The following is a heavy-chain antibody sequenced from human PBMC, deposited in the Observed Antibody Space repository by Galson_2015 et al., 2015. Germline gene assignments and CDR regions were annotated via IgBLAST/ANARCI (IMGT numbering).Heavy chain of an antibody. V-gene: IGHV4-59*01. J-gene: IGHJ4*02. CDR3: ARGRIIMIRGLMRSLFYFDQ. Sequence: SETLSLTCTVSGGSISSYYWSWIRQPPGKGLEWIGYIYYSGSTNYNPSLKSRVTISVDTSKNQFSLKLSSVTAADTAVYYCARGRIIMIRGLMRSLFYFDQWGRGTHVTVSS. CDR1: GGSISSYY. D-gene: IGHD3-10*01. CDR2: IYYSGST.